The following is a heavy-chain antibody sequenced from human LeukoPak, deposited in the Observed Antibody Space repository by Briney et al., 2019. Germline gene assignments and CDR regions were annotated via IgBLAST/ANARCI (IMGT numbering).Heavy chain of an antibody. CDR1: GYTFTSYG. J-gene: IGHJ4*02. V-gene: IGHV1-18*01. CDR3: AREVSGYSSGWYQFFDY. D-gene: IGHD6-19*01. Sequence: ASVKVSCKASGYTFTSYGISWVRQAPGQGLEWMGWISAYNGNTNYAQKLQGRVTMTTDTSTSTAYMELRSLRSDDTAVYYCAREVSGYSSGWYQFFDYWGQGTLVTVSS. CDR2: ISAYNGNT.